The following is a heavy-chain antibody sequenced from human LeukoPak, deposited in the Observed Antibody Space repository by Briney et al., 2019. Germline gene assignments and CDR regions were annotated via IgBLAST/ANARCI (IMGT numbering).Heavy chain of an antibody. Sequence: ASVKVSCKASGGTFSSYAISWVRQAPGQGLEWMGGIIPIFGTANYAQKFQGRVTITADESTSTAYMELSSLRSEDTAVYYCARDDYAPGVRWFDPWGQGTLVTVSS. CDR1: GGTFSSYA. D-gene: IGHD4-17*01. J-gene: IGHJ5*02. V-gene: IGHV1-69*13. CDR2: IIPIFGTA. CDR3: ARDDYAPGVRWFDP.